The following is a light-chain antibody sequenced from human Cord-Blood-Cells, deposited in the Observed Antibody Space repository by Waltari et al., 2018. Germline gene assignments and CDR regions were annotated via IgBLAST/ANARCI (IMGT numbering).Light chain of an antibody. CDR1: SSDVGGYNH. Sequence: QSALTQPASVSGSPGQSITISCTGTSSDVGGYNHVSWYQQHPGKAPKLMIYYVSNRPSGVSNRFSGSKSGNTASLTISGLQAEDEADYYCSSYTSSSTVVFGGGTKLTVL. V-gene: IGLV2-14*01. CDR3: SSYTSSSTVV. CDR2: YVS. J-gene: IGLJ2*01.